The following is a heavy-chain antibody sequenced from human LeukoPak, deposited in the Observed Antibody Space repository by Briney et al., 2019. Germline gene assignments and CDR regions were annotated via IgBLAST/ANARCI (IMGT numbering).Heavy chain of an antibody. Sequence: PSETLSLTCAVYGGSFSPYYWSWIRQSPDKGLEWIGSIYYSGSTYYNPSLKSRVTISVDTSKNQFSLKLSSVTAADTAVYYCARNLRECSSGYYYDYWGQGTLVTVSS. CDR2: IYYSGST. CDR1: GGSFSPYY. J-gene: IGHJ4*02. CDR3: ARNLRECSSGYYYDY. V-gene: IGHV4-34*01. D-gene: IGHD3-22*01.